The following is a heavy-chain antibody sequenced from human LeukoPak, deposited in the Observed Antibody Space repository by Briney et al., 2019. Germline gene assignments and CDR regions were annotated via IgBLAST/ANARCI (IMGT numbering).Heavy chain of an antibody. CDR3: ASGQYYDLWSGYYVD. J-gene: IGHJ4*02. Sequence: SETLSLTCAVYGGSFSSYYWSWIRQPPGKGLEWIGEINHSGSTNYNPSLESRVTISVDTSKNHFSLKLSSVTAADTAVYYCASGQYYDLWSGYYVDWGQGTLVTVSA. CDR2: INHSGST. CDR1: GGSFSSYY. V-gene: IGHV4-34*01. D-gene: IGHD3-3*01.